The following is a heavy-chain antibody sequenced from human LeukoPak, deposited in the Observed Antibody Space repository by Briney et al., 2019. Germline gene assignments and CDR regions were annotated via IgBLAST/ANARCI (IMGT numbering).Heavy chain of an antibody. V-gene: IGHV3-30*18. CDR3: AKDRYGDYDGYYYGLGV. Sequence: GGSLRLSCAASGFTFSSYGMHWVRQAPGKGLEWVAVISYDGSNKCYADSVKGRFTISRDNSKNTLYLQMNSLRAEDTAVYYCAKDRYGDYDGYYYGLGVWGQGNTVTVSS. CDR2: ISYDGSNK. J-gene: IGHJ6*02. D-gene: IGHD4-17*01. CDR1: GFTFSSYG.